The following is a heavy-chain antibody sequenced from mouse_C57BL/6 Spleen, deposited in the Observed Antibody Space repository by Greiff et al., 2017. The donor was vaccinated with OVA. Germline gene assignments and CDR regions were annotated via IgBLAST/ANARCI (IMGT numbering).Heavy chain of an antibody. CDR1: GYTFTSYW. CDR3: ARQLRLPNYFDY. J-gene: IGHJ2*01. V-gene: IGHV1-50*01. CDR2: IDPSDSYT. Sequence: VQLQQPGAELVKPGASVKLSCKASGYTFTSYWMQWVKQRPGQGLEWIGEIDPSDSYTNYNQKFKGKATLTVDTSSSTAYMQLSSLTSEDSAVYYCARQLRLPNYFDYWGQGTTLTVSS. D-gene: IGHD3-2*02.